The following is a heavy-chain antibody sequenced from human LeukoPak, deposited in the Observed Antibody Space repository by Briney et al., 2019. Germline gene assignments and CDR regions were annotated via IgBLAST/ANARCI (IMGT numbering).Heavy chain of an antibody. V-gene: IGHV3-7*03. CDR1: GFTFSSYE. CDR2: IKQDGSEK. J-gene: IGHJ4*02. CDR3: ARTPWKTGSDC. Sequence: GGSLRLSCAASGFTFSSYEMNWVRQAPGKGLEWVANIKQDGSEKYYVDSVKGRFTISRDNAKNSLYLQMNSLRAEDTALYYCARTPWKTGSDCWGQGTLVTVSS. D-gene: IGHD3-9*01.